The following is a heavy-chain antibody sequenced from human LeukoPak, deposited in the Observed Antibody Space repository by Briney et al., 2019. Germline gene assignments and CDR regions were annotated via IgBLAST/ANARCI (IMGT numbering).Heavy chain of an antibody. J-gene: IGHJ4*02. CDR2: INHSGST. CDR1: GGSFSGYY. Sequence: SETLSLTCAVYGGSFSGYYWSWIRQPPGKGLEWIGEINHSGSTNYNPSLKSRVTISVDTSKNQFSLKLSSVTAADTAVYYCASNSYYYDSSGFDYWGQGTLVTVSS. V-gene: IGHV4-34*01. D-gene: IGHD3-22*01. CDR3: ASNSYYYDSSGFDY.